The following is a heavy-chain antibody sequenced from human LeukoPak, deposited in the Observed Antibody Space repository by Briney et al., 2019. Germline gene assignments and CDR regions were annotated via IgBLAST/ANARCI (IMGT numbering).Heavy chain of an antibody. CDR1: GFTVSSNY. CDR2: IYSGGST. CDR3: ARDEAGPYGMDV. D-gene: IGHD6-13*01. J-gene: IGHJ6*02. Sequence: GGSLRLSCAASGFTVSSNYMSWVRQAPGKGLEWVSVIYSGGSTYYADSVKGRFTISRDNSKNTPYLQMNSLRAEDTAVYYCARDEAGPYGMDVWGQGTTVTVSS. V-gene: IGHV3-66*01.